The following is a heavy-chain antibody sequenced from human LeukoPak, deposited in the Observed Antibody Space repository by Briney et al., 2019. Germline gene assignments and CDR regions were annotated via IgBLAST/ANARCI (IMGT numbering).Heavy chain of an antibody. Sequence: GGSLRLSCAASGFTFSSYAMSWVRQAPGKGLEWVSAISGSGGSTYYADSVKGRFTISRDNSKNTLYLQMNSLRAEDTAVYYCARDRGYYGSSDWGQGTLVTVSS. CDR1: GFTFSSYA. CDR2: ISGSGGST. CDR3: ARDRGYYGSSD. D-gene: IGHD3-10*01. V-gene: IGHV3-23*01. J-gene: IGHJ4*02.